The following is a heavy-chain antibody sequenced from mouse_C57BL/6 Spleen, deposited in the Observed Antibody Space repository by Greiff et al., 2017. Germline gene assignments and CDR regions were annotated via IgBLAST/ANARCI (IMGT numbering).Heavy chain of an antibody. Sequence: QVQLQQSGAELVRPGASVTLSCKASGYPFTDYEMHWVKQTPVHGLEWIGAIDPETGGTAYNQKFKGKAILTADKTASTAYMELRSLTSEDSAVYYCTYYYSNTYFDYWGQGTTLTVSS. CDR2: IDPETGGT. V-gene: IGHV1-15*01. CDR1: GYPFTDYE. CDR3: TYYYSNTYFDY. J-gene: IGHJ2*01. D-gene: IGHD2-5*01.